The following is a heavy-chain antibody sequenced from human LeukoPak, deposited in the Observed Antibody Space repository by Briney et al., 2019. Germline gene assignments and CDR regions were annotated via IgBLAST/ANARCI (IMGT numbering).Heavy chain of an antibody. CDR2: ISSSGSTI. Sequence: PGGSLRLSCAASRFTFSDYYMSWIRQAPGKGLEWVSYISSSGSTIYYADSVKGRFTISRDNAKNSLYLQINSLRAEDTAVYYCARGSLGDDFWSGYFYYYMDVWAKGPRSPSP. CDR3: ARGSLGDDFWSGYFYYYMDV. D-gene: IGHD3-3*01. CDR1: RFTFSDYY. V-gene: IGHV3-11*01. J-gene: IGHJ6*03.